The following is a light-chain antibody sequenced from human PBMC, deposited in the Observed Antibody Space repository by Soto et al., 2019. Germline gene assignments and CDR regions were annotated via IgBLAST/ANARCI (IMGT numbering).Light chain of an antibody. CDR2: GAS. CDR3: QQNNHWLWT. V-gene: IGKV3-15*01. J-gene: IGKJ1*01. CDR1: QSISSN. Sequence: EIVMTQSPATLSVSPGERATLSCRASQSISSNLAWYQQKPGQAPRLLIYGASTRATGIPARFSGSRSGTEFTLTITSLQSEDFAVYYCQQNNHWLWTFGQGTKVDIK.